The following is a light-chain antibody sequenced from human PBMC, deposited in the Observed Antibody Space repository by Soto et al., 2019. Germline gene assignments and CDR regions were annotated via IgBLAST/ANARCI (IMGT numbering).Light chain of an antibody. Sequence: EIVMTQSPATLSVSAGERVTLSCRASQSVSSNLAWYQQKPGQAPRLLIYGASTRAPGIPARFSGSGSGTGFTLTISSLQCEDFAVYYCQQYNNWPPLTFGGGNKVEIK. CDR3: QQYNNWPPLT. CDR1: QSVSSN. CDR2: GAS. V-gene: IGKV3D-15*01. J-gene: IGKJ4*01.